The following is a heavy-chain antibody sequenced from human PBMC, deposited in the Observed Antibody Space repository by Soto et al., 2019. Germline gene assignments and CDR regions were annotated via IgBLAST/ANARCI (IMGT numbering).Heavy chain of an antibody. J-gene: IGHJ6*02. D-gene: IGHD2-2*01. V-gene: IGHV3-23*01. CDR2: LSGSGSST. CDR1: GFTFSNYA. Sequence: EVQLLESGGGLVQPGGSLRLSCAVSGFTFSNYAMSWVRQAPGKGLEWVSDLSGSGSSTYYADSVKGRFAISRDNSKNTLYLQMNSLRVEDTAVYYCARRYCSSTSCYAVANYGMDVWGQGTTVTVSS. CDR3: ARRYCSSTSCYAVANYGMDV.